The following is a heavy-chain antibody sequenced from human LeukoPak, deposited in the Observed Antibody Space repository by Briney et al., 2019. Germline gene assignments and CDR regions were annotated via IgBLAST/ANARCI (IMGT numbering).Heavy chain of an antibody. D-gene: IGHD4-17*01. J-gene: IGHJ4*02. V-gene: IGHV3-23*01. CDR1: GFTFSSYA. Sequence: PGGSLRLACAASGFTFSSYAMSWVRQAPGKGLEWVSAISGSGGSTYYADSVKGRFTISRDNSKNTLYLQMNSLRAEDTAVYYCAKDSYGDRNFDYWGQGTLVTVSS. CDR2: ISGSGGST. CDR3: AKDSYGDRNFDY.